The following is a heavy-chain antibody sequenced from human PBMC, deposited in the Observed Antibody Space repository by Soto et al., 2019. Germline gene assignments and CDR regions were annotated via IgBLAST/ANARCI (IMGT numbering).Heavy chain of an antibody. CDR2: IYPPDSDT. V-gene: IGHV5-51*01. CDR3: ARHKMGGAVRRQSMDV. Sequence: GESLKISCKGSGYNFSSYWIGWVRQMPGKGLEWMGIIYPPDSDTRYSPSFQGQVTISVDKSISTAYLQWSSLKASDTAMYYCARHKMGGAVRRQSMDVWGQGTTVTGSS. D-gene: IGHD3-10*01. J-gene: IGHJ6*02. CDR1: GYNFSSYW.